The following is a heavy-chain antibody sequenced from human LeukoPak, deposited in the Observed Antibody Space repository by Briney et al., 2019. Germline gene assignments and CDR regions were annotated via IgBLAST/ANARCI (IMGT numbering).Heavy chain of an antibody. CDR2: ISYDGSNK. CDR3: AKDKHWARRYYYYSMDV. Sequence: GGSLRLSCAASGFTFSSYGMHWVRQAPGKGLEWVAVISYDGSNKYYADSVKGRFTISRDNSKNTLYLQMNSLRAEDTAVYYCAKDKHWARRYYYYSMDVWGKGTTVIVSS. V-gene: IGHV3-30*18. J-gene: IGHJ6*03. D-gene: IGHD7-27*01. CDR1: GFTFSSYG.